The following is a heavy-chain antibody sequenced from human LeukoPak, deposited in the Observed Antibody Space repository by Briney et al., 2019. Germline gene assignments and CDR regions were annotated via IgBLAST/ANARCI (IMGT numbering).Heavy chain of an antibody. D-gene: IGHD1-26*01. CDR3: ARGKRPEWELHDY. CDR2: IYYSGST. V-gene: IGHV4-39*07. CDR1: GGSISSSREY. J-gene: IGHJ4*02. Sequence: SETLSPTCTVSGGSISSSREYWAWLRHPPGKGLEWIANIYYSGSTYYSPSLKSRVTISVDTSKNQFSLKLSSVTAADTAVYYCARGKRPEWELHDYWGQGTLVTVSS.